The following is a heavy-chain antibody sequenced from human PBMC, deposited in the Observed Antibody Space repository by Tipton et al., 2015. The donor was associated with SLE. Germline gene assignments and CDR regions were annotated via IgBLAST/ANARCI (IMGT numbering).Heavy chain of an antibody. D-gene: IGHD2-21*02. J-gene: IGHJ6*02. V-gene: IGHV4-38-2*02. CDR2: VSHSGST. CDR1: GYSISIVYY. Sequence: TLSLTCTVSGYSISIVYYWAWIRKPPGKGLEWFGSVSHSGSTYQNASVKSRVSMSVDTSKNQFSLKLTTVTAADTAVYYCARRRGSANWYSRYGMDVWGQGTTVTVSS. CDR3: ARRRGSANWYSRYGMDV.